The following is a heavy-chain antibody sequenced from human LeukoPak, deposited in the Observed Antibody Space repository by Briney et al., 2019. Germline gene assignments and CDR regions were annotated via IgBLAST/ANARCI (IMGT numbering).Heavy chain of an antibody. CDR3: AKLSGEWLRLSYFDY. D-gene: IGHD5-12*01. V-gene: IGHV3-23*01. CDR2: ISVSGNT. J-gene: IGHJ4*02. Sequence: GGSLRLSCAASGFTFSSYSMNWVRQAPGKGLEWVSAISVSGNTYHADSVKGRFTISRDSSKNTLYLQMNSLRAEDTAVYYCAKLSGEWLRLSYFDYWGQGTLVTVSS. CDR1: GFTFSSYS.